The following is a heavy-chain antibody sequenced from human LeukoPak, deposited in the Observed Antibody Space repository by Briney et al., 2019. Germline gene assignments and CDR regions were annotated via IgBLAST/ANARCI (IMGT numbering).Heavy chain of an antibody. CDR1: GFRFSHHG. V-gene: IGHV3-23*01. CDR3: AKDPDCTSGICYTFFDY. D-gene: IGHD2-8*01. J-gene: IGHJ4*02. Sequence: GGSLRLSCAASGFRFSHHGMNWVRQAPGKGLEWVSGITSVSTTYYADSVKGRFTISRDNSKNTLYLQMNSLRAEDTAVYYCAKDPDCTSGICYTFFDYWGQGTLVTVSS. CDR2: ITSVSTT.